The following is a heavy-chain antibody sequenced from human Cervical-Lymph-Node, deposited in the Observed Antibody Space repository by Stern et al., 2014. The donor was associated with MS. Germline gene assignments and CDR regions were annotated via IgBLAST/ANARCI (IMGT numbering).Heavy chain of an antibody. CDR1: GGSISSSGYY. CDR3: ATTRWDLFTWNWFDP. Sequence: QVQLVQSGPGLVKPSQTLSLTCTVSGGSISSSGYYWSWIRQPADKGLEWIGRIHDSGSTYYNPSLKRRVTISMDQAKNQFSLHRPSVTAADTAVYYCATTRWDLFTWNWFDPWGQGTLVTVSS. J-gene: IGHJ5*02. CDR2: IHDSGST. V-gene: IGHV4-61*02. D-gene: IGHD1-26*01.